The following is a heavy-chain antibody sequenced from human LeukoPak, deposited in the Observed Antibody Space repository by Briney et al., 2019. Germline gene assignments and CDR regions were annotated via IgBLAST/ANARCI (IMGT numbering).Heavy chain of an antibody. CDR3: ARQDSSGWSLSGWFDP. J-gene: IGHJ5*02. V-gene: IGHV4-59*08. D-gene: IGHD6-19*01. Sequence: SETLSLTCTVSGGSISSYYWSWIRQPPGKGLEWIGYIYYSGSTNYNPSLKSRVTISVDTSKNQFSLKLSSVTAADTAVYYCARQDSSGWSLSGWFDPWGQGTLVTVSS. CDR1: GGSISSYY. CDR2: IYYSGST.